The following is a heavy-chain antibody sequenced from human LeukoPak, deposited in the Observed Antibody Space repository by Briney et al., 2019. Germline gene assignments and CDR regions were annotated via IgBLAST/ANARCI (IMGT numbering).Heavy chain of an antibody. J-gene: IGHJ5*02. CDR1: GGSISSSSYY. V-gene: IGHV4-39*07. CDR3: ARKRGIAAAGTKGWFDP. D-gene: IGHD6-13*01. CDR2: IYYSGST. Sequence: SETLSLTCTVSGGSISSSSYYWGWIRQPPGKGLEWIGSIYYSGSTNYNPSLKSRVTISVDTSKNQFSLKLSSVTAADTAVYYCARKRGIAAAGTKGWFDPWGQGTLVTVSS.